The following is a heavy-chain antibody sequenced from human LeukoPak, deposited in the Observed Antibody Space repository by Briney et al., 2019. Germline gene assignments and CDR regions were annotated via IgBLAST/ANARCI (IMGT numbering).Heavy chain of an antibody. V-gene: IGHV3-30*18. CDR1: GFTFSSYG. CDR2: ISYDGSNK. Sequence: GRSLRLSCAASGFTFSSYGMHWVRQAPGKGLEWVAVISYDGSNKYYADSVKGRFTISRDNSKNTLYLRMNSLRAEDTAVYYCAEDSGYSYGYYFDYWGQGTLVTVSS. J-gene: IGHJ4*02. CDR3: AEDSGYSYGYYFDY. D-gene: IGHD5-18*01.